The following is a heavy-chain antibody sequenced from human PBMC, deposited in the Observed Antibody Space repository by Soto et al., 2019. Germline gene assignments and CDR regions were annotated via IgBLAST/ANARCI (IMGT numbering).Heavy chain of an antibody. Sequence: EVQLLESGGGLVQPGGALRLSCAASGFTFSSYAMTWVRQAPGKGLEWVSGVNPTGATTYYADSVKGRFTISRDNFKNRLSLQMNSLRAEDTAGYYCATVDRYDVFDVGGQGTMVTVSS. CDR2: VNPTGATT. J-gene: IGHJ3*01. V-gene: IGHV3-23*01. D-gene: IGHD3-9*01. CDR1: GFTFSSYA. CDR3: ATVDRYDVFDV.